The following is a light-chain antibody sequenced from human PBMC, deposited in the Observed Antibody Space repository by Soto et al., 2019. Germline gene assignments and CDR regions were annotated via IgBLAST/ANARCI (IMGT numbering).Light chain of an antibody. CDR2: DAS. V-gene: IGKV1-33*01. CDR1: QDISNY. CDR3: KQYDNLPYT. Sequence: DIQMTQSPSSLSASVGDRVTITCQASQDISNYLNWYQQKPGKAPKLLIYDASNLETGVPSRFSGIGSGKDFTFTISSLQPEDIATYYCKQYDNLPYTFGQGTKLEIK. J-gene: IGKJ2*01.